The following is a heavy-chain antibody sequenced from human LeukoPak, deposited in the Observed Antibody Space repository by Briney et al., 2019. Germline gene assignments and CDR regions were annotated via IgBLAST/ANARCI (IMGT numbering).Heavy chain of an antibody. J-gene: IGHJ5*02. Sequence: KSGGSLRLSCAASGFTFSNAWMNWVRQAPGKGLEWVGRIISKTDGGTTDYAAPVKGRFTISRDDSKNTLYLHMNSLKTEDTAVYYCTTDPAAYGDFDLLDPWGQGTLVTVSS. V-gene: IGHV3-15*01. CDR2: IISKTDGGTT. D-gene: IGHD4-17*01. CDR1: GFTFSNAW. CDR3: TTDPAAYGDFDLLDP.